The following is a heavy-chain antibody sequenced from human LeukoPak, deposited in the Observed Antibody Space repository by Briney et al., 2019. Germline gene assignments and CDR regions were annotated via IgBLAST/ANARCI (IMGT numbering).Heavy chain of an antibody. CDR3: TRDTGCSGGTCYSFYDY. D-gene: IGHD2-15*01. V-gene: IGHV3-7*01. CDR2: IKRDGSEK. Sequence: PGGSLRLSCAASGFTFSSYWMTWVRQAPGKGLEWVANIKRDGSEKYVDPVKGRFTISRDNAKNSLYLQMNSLRAEDTAVYYCTRDTGCSGGTCYSFYDYWGQGTLVTVSS. J-gene: IGHJ4*02. CDR1: GFTFSSYW.